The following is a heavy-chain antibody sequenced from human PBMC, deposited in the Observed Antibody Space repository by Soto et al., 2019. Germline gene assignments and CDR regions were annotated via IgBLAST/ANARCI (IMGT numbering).Heavy chain of an antibody. J-gene: IGHJ4*02. Sequence: ASVKVSCKASGYTFTDYYMHWVRQAPGQGLEWMGWINPNSGGTNYAQKFQGRVTMTRDTSISTAYMELSRLRSDDTAVYYCARSYYYDSRDFDYWGQGTLVTVS. V-gene: IGHV1-2*02. CDR2: INPNSGGT. CDR1: GYTFTDYY. D-gene: IGHD3-22*01. CDR3: ARSYYYDSRDFDY.